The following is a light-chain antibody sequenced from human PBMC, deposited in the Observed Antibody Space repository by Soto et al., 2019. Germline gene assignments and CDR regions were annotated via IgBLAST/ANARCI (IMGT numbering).Light chain of an antibody. V-gene: IGKV3-20*01. CDR3: QQYGTSPCT. CDR2: DAA. J-gene: IGKJ2*02. Sequence: ETVLTQSPGTLSLSPGERATLSCRASQSFISTYLACYQQKPGQAPRLLIFDAASRSPGIPDRFIGSGSGPDFTLTISRLEPEDFAVYFCQQYGTSPCTFGQGPSWRSN. CDR1: QSFISTY.